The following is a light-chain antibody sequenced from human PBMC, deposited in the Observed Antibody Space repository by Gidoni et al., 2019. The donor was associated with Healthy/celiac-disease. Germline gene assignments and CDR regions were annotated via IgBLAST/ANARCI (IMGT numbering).Light chain of an antibody. CDR3: QQYGSSLSIT. J-gene: IGKJ5*01. Sequence: EIVLTQSPGTLSLSPGERATLSCRASQSVSSSYLAWYQQKPGQAPRLLIDGASSRATGIPDRFSGSGSGTDFTLTISRLEPEDFAVDYCQQYGSSLSITFGQGTRLEIK. CDR1: QSVSSSY. V-gene: IGKV3-20*01. CDR2: GAS.